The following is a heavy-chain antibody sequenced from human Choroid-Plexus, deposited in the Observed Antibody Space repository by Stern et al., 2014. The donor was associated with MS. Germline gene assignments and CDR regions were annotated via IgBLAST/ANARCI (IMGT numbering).Heavy chain of an antibody. Sequence: VHLVESGGGVVQPGRPLRLSCVASGFTFGSCAMHWVRQAPGKGLEWVAGVSYDGSNKYYADSVNGRFTISRDNSQNTLYMQMSSLRPEDTAVYYCAKDRQYLTYFFDHWGQGSLVTVSS. D-gene: IGHD2/OR15-2a*01. CDR3: AKDRQYLTYFFDH. CDR1: GFTFGSCA. J-gene: IGHJ5*02. V-gene: IGHV3-30*18. CDR2: VSYDGSNK.